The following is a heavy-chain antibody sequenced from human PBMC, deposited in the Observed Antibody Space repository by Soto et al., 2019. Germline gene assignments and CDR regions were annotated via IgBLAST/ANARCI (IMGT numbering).Heavy chain of an antibody. D-gene: IGHD1-1*01. CDR3: AREQATAKPEGVDF. CDR2: INPNSGGT. CDR1: GYTFSDYY. V-gene: IGHV1-2*02. Sequence: ASVKVSCKASGYTFSDYYIHWVRQAPGQGLEWMGWINPNSGGTKYAPKFQGGVTMTRDTSITTAYMELSRLRSGDTAVYYCAREQATAKPEGVDFWGQGTLVTVYS. J-gene: IGHJ4*02.